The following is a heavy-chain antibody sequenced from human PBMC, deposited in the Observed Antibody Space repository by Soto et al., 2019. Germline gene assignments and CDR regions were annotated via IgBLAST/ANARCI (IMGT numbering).Heavy chain of an antibody. Sequence: SETLSLTCAVAGGSISSSNWWSWVRQPPGKGLEWIGEIYHSGSTNYNPSLKSRVTISVDKSKNQFSLKLSSVTAADTAVYYCARDLDQTEGKAFDMWGQGTMVTVSS. V-gene: IGHV4-4*02. D-gene: IGHD3-3*01. CDR1: GGSISSSNW. J-gene: IGHJ3*02. CDR3: ARDLDQTEGKAFDM. CDR2: IYHSGST.